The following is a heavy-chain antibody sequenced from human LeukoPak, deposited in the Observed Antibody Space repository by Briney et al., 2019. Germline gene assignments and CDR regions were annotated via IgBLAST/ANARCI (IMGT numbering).Heavy chain of an antibody. J-gene: IGHJ4*02. Sequence: PGGSLRLSCAASGFTFSSYSMNWVRQAPGKGLEYVSGITTNGDSTFYADSVKGRFTISRDNSKNTLYLQMSSLRPEDTAVYYCVRGISSWLVDNFDYWGQGTLVTVSS. D-gene: IGHD6-13*01. V-gene: IGHV3-64D*06. CDR1: GFTFSSYS. CDR2: ITTNGDST. CDR3: VRGISSWLVDNFDY.